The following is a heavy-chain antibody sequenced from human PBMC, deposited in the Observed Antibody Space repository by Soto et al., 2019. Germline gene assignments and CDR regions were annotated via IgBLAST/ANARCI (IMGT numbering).Heavy chain of an antibody. CDR2: IWYDGSNK. J-gene: IGHJ4*02. CDR3: ARGRLLSVPIFDY. D-gene: IGHD6-25*01. CDR1: GFTFSSYG. Sequence: GGSLRLSCAASGFTFSSYGMHWVRQAPGKGLEWVAVIWYDGSNKYYADSVKGRFTISRDNSKNTLYLQMNSLRAEDTAVYYCARGRLLSVPIFDYWGQGTLVTVSS. V-gene: IGHV3-33*01.